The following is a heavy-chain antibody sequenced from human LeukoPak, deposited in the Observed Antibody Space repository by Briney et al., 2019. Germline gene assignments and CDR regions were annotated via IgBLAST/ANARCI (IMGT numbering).Heavy chain of an antibody. CDR2: IYYSGST. V-gene: IGHV4-59*01. Sequence: SETLSLTCTVSGGSISSYYWSWIRQPPGKGLEWIGYIYYSGSTNYNPSLKSRVTISVDTSKNQFSLKLSSVTAADTAVYYCARDRGIAARPYWSDPWGQGTLVTVSS. CDR3: ARDRGIAARPYWSDP. CDR1: GGSISSYY. D-gene: IGHD6-6*01. J-gene: IGHJ5*02.